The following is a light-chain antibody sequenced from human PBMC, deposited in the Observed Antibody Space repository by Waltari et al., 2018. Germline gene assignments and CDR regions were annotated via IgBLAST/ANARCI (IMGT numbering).Light chain of an antibody. V-gene: IGKV4-1*01. J-gene: IGKJ3*01. CDR1: QNVLYSPNNRND. Sequence: DFVMTQSPDSLAVSLGERATINCKSSQNVLYSPNNRNDLAWYQQKPGQSPKLLISWASTPGSGVPDRFTGSGSCTDFPLTICSLQAEDVAVYFFQQYYTTPRVTFGPGTKVDIK. CDR2: WAS. CDR3: QQYYTTPRVT.